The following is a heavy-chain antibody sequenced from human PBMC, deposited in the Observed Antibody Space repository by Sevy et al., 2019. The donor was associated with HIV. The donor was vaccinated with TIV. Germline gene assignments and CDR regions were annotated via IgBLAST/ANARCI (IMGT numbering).Heavy chain of an antibody. V-gene: IGHV3-21*01. CDR3: ARMGGLTDNGMDV. Sequence: GGSLRLSCAASGFTFSSYSMNWVRQAPGKGLEWVSSISTINNYIYYAASMKGRFTISSDNAKNSLFLQMNSLRAEDTAVYYCARMGGLTDNGMDVWGQGTTVTVSS. CDR2: ISTINNYI. CDR1: GFTFSSYS. D-gene: IGHD6-25*01. J-gene: IGHJ6*02.